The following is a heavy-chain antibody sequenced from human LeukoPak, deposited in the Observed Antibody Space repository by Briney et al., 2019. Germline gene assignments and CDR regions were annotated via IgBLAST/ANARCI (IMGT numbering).Heavy chain of an antibody. V-gene: IGHV4-34*01. Sequence: SETLSLTCTVYGWSFGGYYWCWIRQPPGKRLEWIGEINHSGSTNYNPSLKSRVTISVDTSKNQFSLKLSSVTAADTAVYYCARGRGIAAAGTVDYWGQGTLVTVSS. CDR3: ARGRGIAAAGTVDY. J-gene: IGHJ4*02. CDR2: INHSGST. CDR1: GWSFGGYY. D-gene: IGHD6-13*01.